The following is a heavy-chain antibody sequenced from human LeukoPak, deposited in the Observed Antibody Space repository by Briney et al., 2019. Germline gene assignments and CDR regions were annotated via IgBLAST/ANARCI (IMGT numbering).Heavy chain of an antibody. D-gene: IGHD2-21*01. CDR1: GGSFGSYY. V-gene: IGHV4-4*07. J-gene: IGHJ6*02. CDR3: ARGLVVLGYYYDDVDV. CDR2: IYTSGST. Sequence: PSETLSLTCTVSGGSFGSYYWSWIRQPAGKGLEWIGRIYTSGSTNYNPSLKSRVDMSVDKSKNQISLKLTSVTAVDTAVYYCARGLVVLGYYYDDVDVWGQGTTVTVSS.